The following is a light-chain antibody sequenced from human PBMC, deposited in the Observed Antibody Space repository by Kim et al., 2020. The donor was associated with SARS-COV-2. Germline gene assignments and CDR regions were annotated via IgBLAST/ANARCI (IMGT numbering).Light chain of an antibody. J-gene: IGKJ1*01. CDR2: DAS. CDR1: QSISNW. CDR3: QQYNSYPRT. V-gene: IGKV1-5*01. Sequence: ASVGDRVTITCRASQSISNWLPWYQQKPGKAPNLLIYDASSLEGGVPSRFSGSGSGTEFTLTISRLQPDDFATYYCQQYNSYPRTFGQGTKVDIK.